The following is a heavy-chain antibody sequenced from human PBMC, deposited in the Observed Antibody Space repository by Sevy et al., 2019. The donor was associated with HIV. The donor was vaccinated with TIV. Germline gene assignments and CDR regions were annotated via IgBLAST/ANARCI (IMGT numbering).Heavy chain of an antibody. Sequence: GGSLRLSCTASGFPFSSYEMNWVRQAPGKGLEWVTFIRYDGSTKYYVESVKGRFTISRDNSKNILYLQMNSLRPEDTAVYYCAKGLGMVQGALLSDDVWGQGTMVTVSS. D-gene: IGHD3-10*01. CDR3: AKGLGMVQGALLSDDV. CDR1: GFPFSSYE. V-gene: IGHV3-30*02. J-gene: IGHJ3*01. CDR2: IRYDGSTK.